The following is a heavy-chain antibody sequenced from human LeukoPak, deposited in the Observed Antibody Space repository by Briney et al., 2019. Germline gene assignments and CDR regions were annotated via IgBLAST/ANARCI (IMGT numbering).Heavy chain of an antibody. CDR3: AKDYYGSGSYSLSYQYYGADV. J-gene: IGHJ6*04. Sequence: GGSLRLSCAASGFTFNSYGMHWVRQAPGKGLEWVAAVTYDGSNKYYADSVKGRFTISRDNSKNTLCLQMNSLRPDDRAVYYCAKDYYGSGSYSLSYQYYGADVWGKGTTVTVSS. CDR2: VTYDGSNK. CDR1: GFTFNSYG. D-gene: IGHD3-10*01. V-gene: IGHV3-30*18.